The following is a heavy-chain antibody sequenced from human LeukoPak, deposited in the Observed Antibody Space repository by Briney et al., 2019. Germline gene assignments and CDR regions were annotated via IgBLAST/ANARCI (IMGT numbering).Heavy chain of an antibody. J-gene: IGHJ4*02. CDR1: GFTVSSNY. Sequence: PGGSLRLSCAASGFTVSSNYMSWVRQAPGKGLEWVSVIYSGGSTYYADSVKGRFTISRDNSKNTLYLQMNSLRAEDTAVYYCASGPSIFGVSRYSPNFDYWGQGTLVTVSS. D-gene: IGHD3-3*01. CDR2: IYSGGST. CDR3: ASGPSIFGVSRYSPNFDY. V-gene: IGHV3-66*01.